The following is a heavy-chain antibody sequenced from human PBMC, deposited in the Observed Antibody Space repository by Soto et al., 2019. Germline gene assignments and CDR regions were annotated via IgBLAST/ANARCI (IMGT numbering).Heavy chain of an antibody. D-gene: IGHD1-7*01. J-gene: IGHJ4*02. CDR3: ARDWGGFRWELPPDY. CDR2: ISYDGSNK. Sequence: QVQLVESGGGVVQPGRSLRLSCAASGFTFSSYAMHWVRQAPGKGLEWVAVISYDGSNKYYADSVKGRFTIPRDNSKNTLYLQMNSLRAEDTAVYYCARDWGGFRWELPPDYWGQGTLVTVSS. V-gene: IGHV3-30-3*01. CDR1: GFTFSSYA.